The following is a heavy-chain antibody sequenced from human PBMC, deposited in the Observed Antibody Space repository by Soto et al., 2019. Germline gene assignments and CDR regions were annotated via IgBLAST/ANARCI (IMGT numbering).Heavy chain of an antibody. CDR2: ISYDGSNK. Sequence: QVQLVESGGGVVQPGRSLRLSCAASGFTFSSYGMHWVRQAPGKGLEWVAVISYDGSNKYYADSVKGRFTISRDNSKNTLYLQMNSLRAEDTAVYYCAKSGGDGYNSAPYYFDYWGHGTLVTVSS. CDR1: GFTFSSYG. CDR3: AKSGGDGYNSAPYYFDY. D-gene: IGHD5-12*01. V-gene: IGHV3-30*18. J-gene: IGHJ4*01.